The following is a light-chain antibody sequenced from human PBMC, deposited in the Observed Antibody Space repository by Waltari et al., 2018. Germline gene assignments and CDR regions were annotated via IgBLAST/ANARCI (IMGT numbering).Light chain of an antibody. CDR1: RSNIGNNA. CDR3: AAWDDSLKGVL. Sequence: QSVLTQTPSVSEAPRQRVTISCSGSRSNIGNNAVNWYQQVPGKAPHLLVFADDLLPSVVSGLFSGSKSGTSASLAISGLRSEDEGVFFCAAWDDSLKGVLFGGGTKLTVL. CDR2: ADD. J-gene: IGLJ2*01. V-gene: IGLV1-36*01.